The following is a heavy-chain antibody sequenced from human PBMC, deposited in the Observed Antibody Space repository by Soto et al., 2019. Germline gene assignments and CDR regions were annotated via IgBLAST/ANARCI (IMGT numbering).Heavy chain of an antibody. CDR1: GVKFSTYI. V-gene: IGHV3-21*01. Sequence: PGGSLILSCGCSGVKFSTYISNWVRQAPGKGLEWVSSISSRSDIYYSDSVKGRFTISRDNAKNSVSLQMSSLRAEDTAVYYCAREYTAWPLAYGLDVWGQGTKVPVSS. CDR3: AREYTAWPLAYGLDV. J-gene: IGHJ6*02. CDR2: ISSRSDI. D-gene: IGHD2-2*02.